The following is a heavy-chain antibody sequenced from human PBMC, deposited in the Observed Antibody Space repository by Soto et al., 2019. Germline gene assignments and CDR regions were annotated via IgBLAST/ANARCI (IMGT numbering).Heavy chain of an antibody. J-gene: IGHJ4*02. CDR3: TRDGRGLGRLSLFEY. CDR1: GFNVNSDY. D-gene: IGHD2-21*02. CDR2: IYSGETT. Sequence: HPGGSLRLSCAASGFNVNSDYMNWVRQTPGKGLEWVASIYSGETTYYADSVRGRFTIPSDKSKNTLYFQLSSLRIEDTAVYYCTRDGRGLGRLSLFEYWGQGVLVTVSS. V-gene: IGHV3-53*01.